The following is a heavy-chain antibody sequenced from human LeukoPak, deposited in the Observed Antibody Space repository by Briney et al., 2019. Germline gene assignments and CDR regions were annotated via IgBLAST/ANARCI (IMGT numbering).Heavy chain of an antibody. CDR3: ARDLIAVASSDYYGMDV. D-gene: IGHD6-19*01. CDR2: TYSGGST. V-gene: IGHV3-66*01. J-gene: IGHJ6*02. Sequence: GGSLRLSCAASGFTFSSYAMHWVRQAPGKGLEWVSVTYSGGSTYYADSVKGRFTISRDNSKNTLYLQMNSLRAEDTAVYYCARDLIAVASSDYYGMDVWGQGTTVTVSS. CDR1: GFTFSSYA.